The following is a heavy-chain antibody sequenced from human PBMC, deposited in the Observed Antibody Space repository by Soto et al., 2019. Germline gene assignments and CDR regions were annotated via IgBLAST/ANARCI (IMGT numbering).Heavy chain of an antibody. Sequence: SETLSLTCTVSGGSISGYYWSWIRQPPGKGLEWIAYIHYSGTTNYSPSLKSRVTMSVDTSKNQFSLKLTSVTAADTAVYFCARDSKIGNKRYSGNDYWGPGTLVTVSS. J-gene: IGHJ4*02. CDR2: IHYSGTT. V-gene: IGHV4-59*01. D-gene: IGHD5-12*01. CDR1: GGSISGYY. CDR3: ARDSKIGNKRYSGNDY.